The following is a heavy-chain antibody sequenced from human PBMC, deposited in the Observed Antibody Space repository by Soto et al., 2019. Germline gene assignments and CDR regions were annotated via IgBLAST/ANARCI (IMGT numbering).Heavy chain of an antibody. V-gene: IGHV2-5*01. J-gene: IGHJ6*02. Sequence: SGPTLVNPTQTLTLTCTFSGFSLSTSGVGVGWIRQPPGKALEWLALIYWNDDKRYSPSLKSRLTITKDTSKNQVVLTMTNMDPEDTATYYCAHSSEEWLVPYYYYGMDVWGQGTTVTVSS. CDR1: GFSLSTSGVG. D-gene: IGHD6-19*01. CDR2: IYWNDDK. CDR3: AHSSEEWLVPYYYYGMDV.